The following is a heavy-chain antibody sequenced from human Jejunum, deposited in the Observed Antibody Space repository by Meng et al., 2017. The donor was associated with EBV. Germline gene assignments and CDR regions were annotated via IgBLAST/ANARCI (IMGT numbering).Heavy chain of an antibody. D-gene: IGHD6-13*01. V-gene: IGHV6-1*01. CDR3: AGGAAAGTGSGFQH. CDR2: TYYRSKSYN. Sequence: QVQLQQSGPGLVXXXXXLSLTCXXXGDSVSSNSATWPWVRQSPSRGLEWLGRTYYRSKSYNDYAVSVKSRITINPDTSKNQFSLQLNSVTPEDTAVYYCAGGAAAGTGSGFQHWGQGTLVTVSS. CDR1: GDSVSSNSAT. J-gene: IGHJ1*01.